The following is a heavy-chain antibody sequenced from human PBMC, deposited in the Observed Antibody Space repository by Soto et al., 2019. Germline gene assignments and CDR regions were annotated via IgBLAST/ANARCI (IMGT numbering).Heavy chain of an antibody. Sequence: EVQLLQSGGGFIQTGGSLRLSCAAFGFSITDYAMSWVRQAPGKGLEWVSSISDSGVNTFYADSVKGRFAMSRDTSKNTVYMQMNNLRAEDTALYYCAKDGIRKDDYWGQGTLVTVSS. J-gene: IGHJ4*02. CDR3: AKDGIRKDDY. CDR1: GFSITDYA. CDR2: ISDSGVNT. V-gene: IGHV3-23*01.